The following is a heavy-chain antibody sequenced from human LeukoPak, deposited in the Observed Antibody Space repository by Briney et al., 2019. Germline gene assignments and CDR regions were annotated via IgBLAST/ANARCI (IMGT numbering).Heavy chain of an antibody. J-gene: IGHJ4*02. CDR3: ARGLSGHTAAQGY. CDR1: GFTFSSYW. Sequence: GGSLRLSCAASGFTFSSYWMHWVRQVPGKGLVWVSRINTDGSTISHAGSVKGRFTISRDNAKNTLYLQMNSLRAEDTAIYYCARGLSGHTAAQGYWGQGALVTVSS. D-gene: IGHD2-2*02. CDR2: INTDGSTI. V-gene: IGHV3-74*01.